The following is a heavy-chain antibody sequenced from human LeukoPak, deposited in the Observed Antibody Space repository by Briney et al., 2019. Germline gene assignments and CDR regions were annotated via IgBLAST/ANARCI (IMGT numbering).Heavy chain of an antibody. CDR2: ISGSGGST. J-gene: IGHJ5*02. V-gene: IGHV3-23*01. CDR1: GFTFSSYA. Sequence: GGSLRLSCAASGFTFSSYAMSWVRQAPGKGLEWVSAISGSGGSTYYADSVKGRFTISRDNSKNTLYLQMNSLRAEDTAVYYCAKGPMWGATTPPSNWFDPWGQGTLVTVSS. CDR3: AKGPMWGATTPPSNWFDP. D-gene: IGHD1-26*01.